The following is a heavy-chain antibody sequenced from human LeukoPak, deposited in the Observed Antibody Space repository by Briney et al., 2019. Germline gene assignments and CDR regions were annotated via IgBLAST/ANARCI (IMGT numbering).Heavy chain of an antibody. D-gene: IGHD3-16*01. V-gene: IGHV3-23*01. CDR2: IGGSGGDT. J-gene: IGHJ4*02. Sequence: GGSLRLSCAASGFTFSNYVMTWVRQAPGKGLEWVSTIGGSGGDTYYRDSVKGRFTISRDNSKDTLYLQVNSLRAEDTAVYYCARWGQVFTFEDYWGQGTLVTVSS. CDR1: GFTFSNYV. CDR3: ARWGQVFTFEDY.